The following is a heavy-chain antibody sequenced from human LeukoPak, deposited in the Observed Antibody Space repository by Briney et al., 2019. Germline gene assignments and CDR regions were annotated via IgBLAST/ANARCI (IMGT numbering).Heavy chain of an antibody. Sequence: GTLSLTCAVSGGSISSSNWWSWVRQPPGEGLEWIGEIYHSGSTNYNPSLKSRVTISVDTSKNQFSLKLRSVTAADTAIYYCARGEVKLDYWGQGTLVTVSS. J-gene: IGHJ4*02. CDR2: IYHSGST. CDR1: GGSISSSNW. D-gene: IGHD4-11*01. CDR3: ARGEVKLDY. V-gene: IGHV4-4*02.